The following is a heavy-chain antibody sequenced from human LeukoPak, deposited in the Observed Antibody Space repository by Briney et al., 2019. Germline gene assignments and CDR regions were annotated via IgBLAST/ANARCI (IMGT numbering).Heavy chain of an antibody. J-gene: IGHJ4*02. Sequence: SETLSLTCAVYGGSFSGYYWSWIRQPPGKGLEWIGEINHSGSTNYNPSLKSRVTISVDTSKNQFSLKLSSVTAADTAVYYCARGRRGDYWGQGTLLTASS. CDR2: INHSGST. CDR3: ARGRRGDY. V-gene: IGHV4-34*01. D-gene: IGHD3-10*01. CDR1: GGSFSGYY.